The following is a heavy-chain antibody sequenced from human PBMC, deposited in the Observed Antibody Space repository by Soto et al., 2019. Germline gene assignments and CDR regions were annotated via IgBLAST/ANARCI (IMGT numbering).Heavy chain of an antibody. D-gene: IGHD3-3*01. V-gene: IGHV4-31*03. Sequence: ILSLTFTVCGASLSSCCYGWSWILQHPVRGLEWIGYIYYSVSTYYNPSIKSRVTLSVDTSNNQFSLKLSSVTAADTAVYYCARNSWQGTSFGVVIEGWFDPWGQRTLVTVSS. CDR3: ARNSWQGTSFGVVIEGWFDP. CDR1: GASLSSCCYG. CDR2: IYYSVST. J-gene: IGHJ5*02.